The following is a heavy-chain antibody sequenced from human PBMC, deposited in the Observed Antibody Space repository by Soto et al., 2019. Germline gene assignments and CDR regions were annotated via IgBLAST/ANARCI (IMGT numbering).Heavy chain of an antibody. Sequence: GGSLRLSCAASGFTFSSYAMSWVRQAPGKGLEWVSAISGSGGSTYCSDSVKGRFTISRDNSKNTLYLQMNSLRPEDTAVYYCAKDALYSSSGTSYFDYWGQGSLVTVSS. CDR1: GFTFSSYA. CDR3: AKDALYSSSGTSYFDY. D-gene: IGHD6-13*01. V-gene: IGHV3-23*01. CDR2: ISGSGGST. J-gene: IGHJ4*02.